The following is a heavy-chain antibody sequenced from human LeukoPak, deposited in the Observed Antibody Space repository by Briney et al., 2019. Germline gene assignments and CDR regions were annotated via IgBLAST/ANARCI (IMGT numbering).Heavy chain of an antibody. V-gene: IGHV4-4*07. J-gene: IGHJ5*02. CDR3: ARDSGTTGEVKFDP. Sequence: SETLSLTCTVSGGSISSYYWSWIRQPAGTALEWIGRIYTSGTITYNPSLKSRVTMSVDTSKNQFSLKLSSVTAADPAVYYCARDSGTTGEVKFDPWGQGTLVTVSS. CDR1: GGSISSYY. D-gene: IGHD3-10*01. CDR2: IYTSGTI.